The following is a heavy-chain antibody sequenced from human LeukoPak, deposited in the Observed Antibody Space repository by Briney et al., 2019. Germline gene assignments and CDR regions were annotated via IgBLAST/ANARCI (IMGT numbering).Heavy chain of an antibody. D-gene: IGHD3-22*01. Sequence: ASVKVSCKASGYTFTTYAMDWVRQAPGQGLEWMGWINTNTGIPTYAQGFTGRFVFSLDTSVSTAYLQISSLKAEDTAVYYCARDHYYDSSGYKDYWGQGTLVTVSS. V-gene: IGHV7-4-1*02. CDR2: INTNTGIP. J-gene: IGHJ4*02. CDR3: ARDHYYDSSGYKDY. CDR1: GYTFTTYA.